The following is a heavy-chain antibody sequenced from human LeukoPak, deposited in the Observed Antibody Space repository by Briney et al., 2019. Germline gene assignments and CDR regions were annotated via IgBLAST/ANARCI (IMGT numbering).Heavy chain of an antibody. CDR3: ARGKTNGYCSSTSCYAFDY. Sequence: ASVKVSCKASGYTFTSYCMHWVRQAPGQGLEWMGIINPSGGSTSYAQKFQGRVTMTRDTSTSTDYMELSSLRSEDTAVYYCARGKTNGYCSSTSCYAFDYWGQGTLVTVSS. D-gene: IGHD2-2*03. J-gene: IGHJ4*02. CDR2: INPSGGST. CDR1: GYTFTSYC. V-gene: IGHV1-46*01.